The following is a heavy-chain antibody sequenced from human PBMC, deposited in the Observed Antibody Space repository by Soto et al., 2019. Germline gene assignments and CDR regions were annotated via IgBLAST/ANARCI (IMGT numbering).Heavy chain of an antibody. CDR1: GFTFDDYA. CDR3: AKDGCSSTSCTRLPGDSWCDP. D-gene: IGHD2-2*01. V-gene: IGHV3-9*01. CDR2: IRVNSCSI. Sequence: EVQLVESGGGLVQPGRSLRLSCAASGFTFDDYAMHWVRQAPGKGLEWVSGIRVNSCSIGYADSVKGRFTNSRDNFKNSLYLKMNSLRVEDTVLYYCAKDGCSSTSCTRLPGDSWCDPWGQGTLVTVSS. J-gene: IGHJ5*02.